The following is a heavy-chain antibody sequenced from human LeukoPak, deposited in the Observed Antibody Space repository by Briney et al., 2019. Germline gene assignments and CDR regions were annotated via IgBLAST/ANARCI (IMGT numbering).Heavy chain of an antibody. CDR1: GLLFSSHG. D-gene: IGHD3-22*01. CDR3: ARARNNYDSSGYSALDC. Sequence: GGSLRLSCAASSGLLFSSHGTHWVRQAPGKGLEWVAVIWYDGSNKWYADSVKGRFTISRDNSKNTLYPQMDSLRAEDTAVYYCARARNNYDSSGYSALDCWGQGTLVTVSS. V-gene: IGHV3-33*01. CDR2: IWYDGSNK. J-gene: IGHJ4*02.